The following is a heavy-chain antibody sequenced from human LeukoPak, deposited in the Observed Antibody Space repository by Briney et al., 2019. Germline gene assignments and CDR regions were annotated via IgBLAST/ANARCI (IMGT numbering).Heavy chain of an antibody. CDR1: GFTFSSYA. CDR2: INGSGGTT. CDR3: AKGRAAAGTDYFDY. D-gene: IGHD6-13*01. Sequence: GGSLRLSCAASGFTFSSYAMSWVRQAPGKGLEWVSDINGSGGTTYYADSVKGRFTISRDNSKNTLFLQMNSLRAEDTAVYYCAKGRAAAGTDYFDYWGQGTLVTVSS. V-gene: IGHV3-23*01. J-gene: IGHJ4*02.